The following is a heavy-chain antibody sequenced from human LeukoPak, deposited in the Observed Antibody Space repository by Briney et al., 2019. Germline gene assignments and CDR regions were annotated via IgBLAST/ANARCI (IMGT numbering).Heavy chain of an antibody. CDR1: GFTFSSYG. J-gene: IGHJ4*02. CDR3: ARVPGMIDY. V-gene: IGHV3-33*01. Sequence: PGGCLTLSCAASGFTFSSYGMHWVRQAPGKGLEWVAVIWYDGSNKYYADSVKGRFTISRDNAKNSLYLQMNSLRAEDTAVYYCARVPGMIDYWGQGTLVTVSS. CDR2: IWYDGSNK.